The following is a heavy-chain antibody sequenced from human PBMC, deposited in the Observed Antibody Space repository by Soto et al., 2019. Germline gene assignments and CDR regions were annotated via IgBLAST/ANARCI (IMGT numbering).Heavy chain of an antibody. D-gene: IGHD6-6*01. Sequence: QVQLQESGPGLVKPSQTLSLTCTVSVGSISRGGYDWSWIRQHPGKGLEWIGYIYYSGITDYNPSLQSRVTISVDTSQHQFSLKLSSVTAAETAVYYCARTYSSSSCCCDYWGQGTLVTVSS. CDR2: IYYSGIT. CDR1: VGSISRGGYD. J-gene: IGHJ4*02. V-gene: IGHV4-31*03. CDR3: ARTYSSSSCCCDY.